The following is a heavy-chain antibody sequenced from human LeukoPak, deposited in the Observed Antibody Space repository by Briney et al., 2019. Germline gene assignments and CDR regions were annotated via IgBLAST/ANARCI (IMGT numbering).Heavy chain of an antibody. Sequence: GGSLRLSCAAYGFTFSGSAMHWDRQASGKGLEWVGRIRSKANSYATAYAASVKGRFTISRDDSKNTAYLQMNSLKTEDTAVYYCTSEYCSSTSCYGLGYYYYYMDVWGKGTTVTVSS. J-gene: IGHJ6*03. CDR3: TSEYCSSTSCYGLGYYYYYMDV. V-gene: IGHV3-73*01. D-gene: IGHD2-2*01. CDR2: IRSKANSYAT. CDR1: GFTFSGSA.